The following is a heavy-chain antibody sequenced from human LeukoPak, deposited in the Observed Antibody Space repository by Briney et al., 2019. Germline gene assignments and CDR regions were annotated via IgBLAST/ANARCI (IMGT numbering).Heavy chain of an antibody. CDR1: GYIFTSYW. V-gene: IGHV5-51*01. D-gene: IGHD3-10*01. J-gene: IGHJ3*02. CDR2: IYPGDSDT. Sequence: GASLKISCKGSGYIFTSYWIGWVRQLPGKGLEWMGIIYPGDSDTRYSPSFQGQVTISADKSISTAYLQWSSLKASDTAMYYCANYGSGSYYNPGAFDIWGQGTMVTVSS. CDR3: ANYGSGSYYNPGAFDI.